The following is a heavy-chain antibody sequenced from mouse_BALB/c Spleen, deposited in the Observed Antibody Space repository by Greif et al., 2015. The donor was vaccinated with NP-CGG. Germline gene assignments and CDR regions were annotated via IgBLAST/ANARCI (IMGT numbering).Heavy chain of an antibody. D-gene: IGHD2-4*01. CDR3: ARGEGYYDYDWAWLAY. CDR1: GFTFSSYA. Sequence: EVKLVESGGGLVKPGGSLKLSCAASGFTFSSYAMSWVRQTPEKRLEWVASISSGGSTYYPDSVKGRFTISRDNARNILYLQMSSLRSEDTAMYYCARGEGYYDYDWAWLAYWGQGTLVTVSA. J-gene: IGHJ3*01. V-gene: IGHV5-6-5*01. CDR2: ISSGGST.